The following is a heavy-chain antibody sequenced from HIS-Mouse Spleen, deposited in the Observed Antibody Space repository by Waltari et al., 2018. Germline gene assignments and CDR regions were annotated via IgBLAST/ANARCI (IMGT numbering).Heavy chain of an antibody. CDR3: AREIPYSSSWYDWYFDL. J-gene: IGHJ2*01. D-gene: IGHD6-13*01. CDR2: SYYRWST. Sequence: QLQLQESGPGLVKPSETLSLTCTVSGGSISSSSYYWGWIRQPPGKGLGWIGSSYYRWSTYSNPSLNSPVTISVDTSKNQFSLKLSSVTAADTAVYYCAREIPYSSSWYDWYFDLWGRGTLVTVSS. CDR1: GGSISSSSYY. V-gene: IGHV4-39*07.